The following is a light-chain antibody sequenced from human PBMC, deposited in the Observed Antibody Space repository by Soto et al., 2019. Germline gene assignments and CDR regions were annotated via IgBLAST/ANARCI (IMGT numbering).Light chain of an antibody. CDR1: QSVSSSF. Sequence: EIVLTQSPGTLSLSPGEGATLSCRASQSVSSSFLAWYQQKPGQAPRLLIYVASSRAAGIPDRFSGSGSGTDFTLTISRLEPEDFAVYYCQQYGSSPRTFGGGAKVEIK. J-gene: IGKJ4*01. V-gene: IGKV3-20*01. CDR2: VAS. CDR3: QQYGSSPRT.